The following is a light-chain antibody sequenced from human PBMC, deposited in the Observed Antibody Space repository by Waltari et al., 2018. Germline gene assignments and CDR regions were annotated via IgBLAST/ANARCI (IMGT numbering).Light chain of an antibody. J-gene: IGLJ2*01. CDR2: EVN. CDR1: SSDIGGYNR. CDR3: SSYTSSGDTLI. Sequence: QSALTQPPSVSGSPGQSVTISCPGTSSDIGGYNRVSWYHQSPGTAPKHILYEVNFRPSGVPDRFSGSKSGYTASLTISGLQAEDEAQYYCSSYTSSGDTLIFGGGTDLTVL. V-gene: IGLV2-18*02.